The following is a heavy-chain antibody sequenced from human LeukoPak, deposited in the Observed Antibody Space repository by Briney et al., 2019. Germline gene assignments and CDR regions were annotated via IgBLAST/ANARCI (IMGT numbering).Heavy chain of an antibody. CDR3: ARIMLRYFDWFPLSDRQSSSYYYMDV. D-gene: IGHD3-9*01. J-gene: IGHJ6*03. CDR2: MNPNSGNT. Sequence: GASVKVSCKASGYTFTSYDINWVRQATGQGLEWMGWMNPNSGNTGYAQKFQGRVTMTRNTSISTAYMELSSLRSEDTAVYYCARIMLRYFDWFPLSDRQSSSYYYMDVWGKGTTVTISS. V-gene: IGHV1-8*01. CDR1: GYTFTSYD.